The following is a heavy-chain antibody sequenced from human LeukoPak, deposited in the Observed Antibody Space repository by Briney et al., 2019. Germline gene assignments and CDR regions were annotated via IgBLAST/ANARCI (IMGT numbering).Heavy chain of an antibody. CDR3: VGEWEQLR. CDR2: INQHGSEE. J-gene: IGHJ4*02. Sequence: GGSLRLSCAASGFPFSSYAMSWVRQAPGKGLEWVANINQHGSEEFYVDSVKGRFTISRDNAKNSLYLHMNSLRVEDTAVYYCVGEWEQLRWGQGTLVTVSS. CDR1: GFPFSSYA. D-gene: IGHD1-26*01. V-gene: IGHV3-7*01.